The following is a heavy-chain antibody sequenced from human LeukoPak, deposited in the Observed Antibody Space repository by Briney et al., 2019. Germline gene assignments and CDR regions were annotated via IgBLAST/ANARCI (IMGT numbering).Heavy chain of an antibody. Sequence: GGSLRLSCAASGFTVSSNYMSWVRPAPGKGLEWVSLHYSGGSTYYADSVKGRFTSSRDNSKNTLYLQMNSLRAEDTAVYYCASGSGSYRTPYYYMDVWGTGTTVTVSS. D-gene: IGHD3-10*01. CDR1: GFTVSSNY. J-gene: IGHJ6*03. CDR3: ASGSGSYRTPYYYMDV. V-gene: IGHV3-53*01. CDR2: HYSGGST.